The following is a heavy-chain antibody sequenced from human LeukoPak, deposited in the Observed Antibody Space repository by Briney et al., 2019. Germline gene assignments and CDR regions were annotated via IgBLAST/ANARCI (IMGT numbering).Heavy chain of an antibody. CDR2: ISSSSSYI. Sequence: KPGGSLRLSCAASGFTFSSYSMNWVRQAPGKGLEWVSSISSSSSYIYYADSVKGRFTISRDNAKNSLYLQMNSLRAEDTAVYYCARDERATGIFDYWGQGTLVTVSS. J-gene: IGHJ4*02. CDR3: ARDERATGIFDY. D-gene: IGHD1-26*01. CDR1: GFTFSSYS. V-gene: IGHV3-21*01.